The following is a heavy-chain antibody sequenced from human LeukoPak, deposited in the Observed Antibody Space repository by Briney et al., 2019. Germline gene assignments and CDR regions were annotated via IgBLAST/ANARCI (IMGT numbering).Heavy chain of an antibody. CDR3: VRDGHRLYDYYYYYMDV. CDR2: ISGYNGKT. D-gene: IGHD2-2*02. V-gene: IGHV1-18*01. CDR1: GYTFNTYG. J-gene: IGHJ6*03. Sequence: ASVKVSCKASGYTFNTYGITWVRQAPGQGLEWMGWISGYNGKTKYAQKLQDRVTMTTDASTTTAYMELRSLRSDDTAVYYCVRDGHRLYDYYYYYMDVWGKGTTVTVSS.